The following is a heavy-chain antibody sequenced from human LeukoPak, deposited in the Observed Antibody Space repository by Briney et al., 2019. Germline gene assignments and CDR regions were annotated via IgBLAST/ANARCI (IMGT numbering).Heavy chain of an antibody. CDR1: GFTFSSYS. D-gene: IGHD2-2*01. CDR3: AGDRYCSSTSCYEDY. CDR2: ISSSSSYI. V-gene: IGHV3-21*01. J-gene: IGHJ4*02. Sequence: GGSLRLSCAASGFTFSSYSMNWVRQAPGKGLEWVSSISSSSSYIYYADSVKGRFTISRDNAKNSLYLQMNSLRAEDTAVYYCAGDRYCSSTSCYEDYWGQGTLVTVSS.